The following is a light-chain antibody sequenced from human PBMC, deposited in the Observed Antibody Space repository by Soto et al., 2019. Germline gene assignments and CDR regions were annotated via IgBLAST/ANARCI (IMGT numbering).Light chain of an antibody. CDR1: QSVSSNN. V-gene: IGKV3-20*01. CDR3: QQYGRSPFT. CDR2: GAS. Sequence: EIVLRQSPGTLSLSAGERATLSCRASQSVSSNNLAWYQQRPGQAPRVVIYGASTRATGIPERFSGSGSGTDFTLTISRLEPEDFAVYYCQQYGRSPFTFGPGTKVDIK. J-gene: IGKJ3*01.